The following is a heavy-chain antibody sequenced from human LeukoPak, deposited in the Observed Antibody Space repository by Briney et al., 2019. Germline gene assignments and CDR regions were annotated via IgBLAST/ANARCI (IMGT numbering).Heavy chain of an antibody. J-gene: IGHJ4*02. V-gene: IGHV3-21*01. CDR1: GFTFRSYY. CDR2: ISSSSSYI. CDR3: ARGASRADY. Sequence: PGGSLRLSCAASGFTFRSYYMNWVRQAPGKRPEWVSSISSSSSYIYYADSVKGRFTTSRDNAKNSLSLQMNSPRAEDTALYYCARGASRADYWGQGTLVTVSS.